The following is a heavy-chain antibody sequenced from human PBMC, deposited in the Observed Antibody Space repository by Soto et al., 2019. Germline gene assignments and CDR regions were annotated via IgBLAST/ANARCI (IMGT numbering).Heavy chain of an antibody. CDR2: INHSGST. D-gene: IGHD2-2*01. Sequence: PSETLSLTCAVYGGSFSGYYWSWIRQPRGKGLEWIGEINHSGSTNYNPSLKSRVTISVDTSKNQFSLKLSSVTAADTAVYYCARGPSGYCSSTSCYGRGWFDPWGQGTLVTVSS. CDR3: ARGPSGYCSSTSCYGRGWFDP. J-gene: IGHJ5*02. CDR1: GGSFSGYY. V-gene: IGHV4-34*01.